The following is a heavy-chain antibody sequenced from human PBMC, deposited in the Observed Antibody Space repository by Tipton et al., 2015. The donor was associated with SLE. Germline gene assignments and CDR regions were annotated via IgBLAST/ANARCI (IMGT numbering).Heavy chain of an antibody. CDR3: ARPGPVELDAFDI. V-gene: IGHV4-39*01. D-gene: IGHD5-24*01. CDR2: IYYSGNT. J-gene: IGHJ3*02. CDR1: GGSISSSSYY. Sequence: TLSLTCTVSGGSISSSSYYWGWIRQPPGEGLEWIGSIYYSGNTYYNPSLKSRVTISVDTSKNQFSLKLSSVTATDTAVYYCARPGPVELDAFDIWGQGTMVTVSS.